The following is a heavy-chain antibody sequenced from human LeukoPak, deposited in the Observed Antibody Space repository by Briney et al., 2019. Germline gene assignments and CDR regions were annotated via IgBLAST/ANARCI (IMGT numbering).Heavy chain of an antibody. CDR2: ISAYNGNT. V-gene: IGHV1-18*01. CDR3: AREPIEFFYGSGSSRRGWLDP. Sequence: ASVKVSCKASGYTFTSYGISWVRQAPGQGLEWMGWISAYNGNTNYAQKLQGRVTMTTDTSTSTAYMELRSLRSDDTAVYYCAREPIEFFYGSGSSRRGWLDPWGQGTLVTVSS. CDR1: GYTFTSYG. J-gene: IGHJ5*02. D-gene: IGHD3-10*01.